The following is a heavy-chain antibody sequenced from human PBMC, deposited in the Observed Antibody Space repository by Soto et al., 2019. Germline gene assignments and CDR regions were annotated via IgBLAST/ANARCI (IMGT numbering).Heavy chain of an antibody. J-gene: IGHJ4*02. Sequence: EVQLLESGGGLIQPGGSLRLSCAASGFSFRTYAMGWVRQAPGKGLEWVSVMSNSGDLTYYADSVKGRFTISRDNSENTLYLQMSSLRAEDADIYYCEKDAARTNGWYYFDYWGQGTLVTVSS. CDR2: MSNSGDLT. D-gene: IGHD6-19*01. V-gene: IGHV3-23*01. CDR1: GFSFRTYA. CDR3: EKDAARTNGWYYFDY.